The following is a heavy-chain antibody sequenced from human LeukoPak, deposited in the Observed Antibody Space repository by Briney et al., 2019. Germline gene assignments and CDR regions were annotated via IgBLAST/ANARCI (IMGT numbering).Heavy chain of an antibody. J-gene: IGHJ4*02. D-gene: IGHD1-1*01. V-gene: IGHV3-23*01. CDR1: KFTITNNC. CDR3: AKDLRNWILTD. CDR2: ISGSGGST. Sequence: PGGSQRLSCAASKFTITNNCRIWVRQAPGKGLEWVSAISGSGGSTYYADSVKGRFTISRDNSKNTLYLQMNSLRAEDTAVYYCAKDLRNWILTDWGQGTLVTVSS.